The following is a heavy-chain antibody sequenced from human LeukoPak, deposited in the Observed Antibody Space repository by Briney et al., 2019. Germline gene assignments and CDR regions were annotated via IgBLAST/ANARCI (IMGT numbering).Heavy chain of an antibody. CDR1: GYSISSGYY. V-gene: IGHV4-38-2*02. Sequence: SETLSLTCTVSGYSISSGYYWGWIRQPPGKGLEWIGSIYHSGSTYHNPSLKSRVTISVDTSKNQFSLKLSSETAADTAVYYCAREDYYGSGTPVWGQGTMVTVSS. CDR2: IYHSGST. J-gene: IGHJ3*01. CDR3: AREDYYGSGTPV. D-gene: IGHD3-10*01.